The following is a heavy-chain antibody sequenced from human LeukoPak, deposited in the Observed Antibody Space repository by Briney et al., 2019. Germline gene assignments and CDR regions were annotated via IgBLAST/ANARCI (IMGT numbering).Heavy chain of an antibody. Sequence: GGSLRLSCAASGFTFSDYYMSWIRQAPGKGLEWVSYITGSGDIKSYVDSVKGRFTISRDNSKNTLYLQMNSLRAEDTAVYYCAKCLGAWQYYGMDVWGQGTTVTVSS. V-gene: IGHV3-11*01. CDR3: AKCLGAWQYYGMDV. CDR1: GFTFSDYY. J-gene: IGHJ6*02. CDR2: ITGSGDIK. D-gene: IGHD2-2*01.